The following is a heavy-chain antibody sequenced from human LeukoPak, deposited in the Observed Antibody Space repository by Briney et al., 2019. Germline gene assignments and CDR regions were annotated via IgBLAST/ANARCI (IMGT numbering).Heavy chain of an antibody. Sequence: SETLSLTCTVSGGSISSSSYYWGWIRQPPGKGLEWIGSIYYSGSTYYNPSLKSRVTISVDTSKNQFSLKLSSVTAADTAVYYCEGKHKPIAVADSNWFDPWGQGTLVTVSS. CDR2: IYYSGST. J-gene: IGHJ5*02. CDR1: GGSISSSSYY. V-gene: IGHV4-39*01. CDR3: EGKHKPIAVADSNWFDP. D-gene: IGHD6-19*01.